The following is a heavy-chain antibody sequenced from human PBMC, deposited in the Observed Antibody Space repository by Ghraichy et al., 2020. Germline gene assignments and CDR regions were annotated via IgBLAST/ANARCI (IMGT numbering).Heavy chain of an antibody. D-gene: IGHD3-16*01. CDR3: AKDPEGGSAGGDY. CDR2: ISGDGVST. CDR1: GFNFDEYV. Sequence: GESLNISCSASGFNFDEYVMHWVRQVPGKGLEWISLISGDGVSTYYADFVKGRFIISRDNRKNPLSLQMNSLKAEDTALYYCAKDPEGGSAGGDYWGQGTLVTVSS. V-gene: IGHV3-43*02. J-gene: IGHJ4*02.